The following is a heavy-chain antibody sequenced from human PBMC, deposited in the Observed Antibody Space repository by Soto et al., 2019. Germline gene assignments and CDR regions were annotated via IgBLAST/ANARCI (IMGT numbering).Heavy chain of an antibody. CDR2: IYYSGST. CDR3: ARDSVLNY. CDR1: GGSISSYY. V-gene: IGHV4-59*01. Sequence: PEETLSLTCTVSGGSISSYYWSWIRQPPGKGLEWIGYIYYSGSTNYNPSLKSRVTISVDTSKNQFSLKLSSVTAADTAVYYCARDSVLNYWGQGTLVTVSS. J-gene: IGHJ4*02.